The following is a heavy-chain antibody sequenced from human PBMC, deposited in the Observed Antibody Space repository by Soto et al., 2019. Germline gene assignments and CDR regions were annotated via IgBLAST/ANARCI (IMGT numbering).Heavy chain of an antibody. CDR2: ISYDGGNK. D-gene: IGHD3-10*01. CDR3: AKXRVLSYFGSGPDV. Sequence: QVHLVESGGGVVQPGRSLRLSCAASGFTFSSYGMHWVRQAPGKGLEWVAIISYDGGNKYYADSVKGRFTISRDNSKXXXXXXXXXXXXXXTXXXXXAKXRVLSYFGSGPDVWGEGTTVTVSS. CDR1: GFTFSSYG. J-gene: IGHJ6*04. V-gene: IGHV3-30*03.